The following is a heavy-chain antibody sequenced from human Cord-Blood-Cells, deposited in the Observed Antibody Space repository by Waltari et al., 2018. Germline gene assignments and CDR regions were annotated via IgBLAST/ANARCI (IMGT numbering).Heavy chain of an antibody. V-gene: IGHV4-34*01. J-gene: IGHJ6*02. Sequence: QVQLQQWGAGLLKPSETLSLTCAVYGGSFSGYYWSWIRQPPGKGLEWIGEINHSESTNYNPSLKSRATISVDTSKNQSSLKLSSVTAADTAVYYCARATGGTFYYGMDVWGQGTTVTVSS. CDR3: ARATGGTFYYGMDV. CDR1: GGSFSGYY. D-gene: IGHD2-8*02. CDR2: INHSEST.